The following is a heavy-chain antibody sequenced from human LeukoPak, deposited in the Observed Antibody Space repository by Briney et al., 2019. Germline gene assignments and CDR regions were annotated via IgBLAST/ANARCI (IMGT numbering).Heavy chain of an antibody. D-gene: IGHD6-19*01. V-gene: IGHV3-48*01. Sequence: PGGSLRLSCAASGFTFSSYSMNWVRQAPGKGLEWVSYISSSSSTIYYADSVKGRFTISRDNAKNSLYLQMNSLRAEDTAVYYCAKAPYSSGWYRDYWGQGTLVTVSS. CDR2: ISSSSSTI. CDR1: GFTFSSYS. J-gene: IGHJ4*02. CDR3: AKAPYSSGWYRDY.